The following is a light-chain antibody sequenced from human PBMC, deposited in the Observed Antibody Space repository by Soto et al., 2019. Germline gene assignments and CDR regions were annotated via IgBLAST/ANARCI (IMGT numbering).Light chain of an antibody. J-gene: IGKJ1*01. CDR1: QSVSSY. CDR2: DAS. V-gene: IGKV3-11*01. CDR3: QHSNSYSEA. Sequence: EIVLTQSPSTLSLSAGERATLSCRASQSVSSYLAWYQQRPGKAPRLLIYDASNMATGIPPRFSGSGSGTEFTLTISSLQPDDFATYYCQHSNSYSEAFGQGTKVDIK.